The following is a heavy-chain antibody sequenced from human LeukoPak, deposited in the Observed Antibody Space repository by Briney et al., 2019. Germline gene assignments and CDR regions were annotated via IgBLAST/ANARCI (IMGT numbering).Heavy chain of an antibody. Sequence: ASVKVSCKASGYTFMTYGITWLRQAPGQGLEWMGWMNPNSGNTGNAQKFQGRVTMTRNTSISTAYMELSSLRSEDTAVYYCATRGNYYYYYMDVWGKGTTVTVSS. CDR1: GYTFMTYG. CDR2: MNPNSGNT. CDR3: ATRGNYYYYYMDV. D-gene: IGHD3-10*01. J-gene: IGHJ6*03. V-gene: IGHV1-8*02.